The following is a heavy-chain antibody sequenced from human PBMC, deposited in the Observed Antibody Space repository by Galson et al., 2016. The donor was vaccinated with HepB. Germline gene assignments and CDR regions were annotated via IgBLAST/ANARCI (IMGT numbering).Heavy chain of an antibody. CDR1: GGSISSSSYY. CDR2: IHYSGSTF. D-gene: IGHD4-17*01. Sequence: SETLSLTCTVSGGSISSSSYYWGWIRQPPGKGLEWIGNIHYSGSTFYYNPSLKSRVTISVGTSKNQFSLKLSSVTAADTAVYYCARHNNYGDYGRVVFYYYYGMDVWGQGTTVTVSS. J-gene: IGHJ6*02. V-gene: IGHV4-39*01. CDR3: ARHNNYGDYGRVVFYYYYGMDV.